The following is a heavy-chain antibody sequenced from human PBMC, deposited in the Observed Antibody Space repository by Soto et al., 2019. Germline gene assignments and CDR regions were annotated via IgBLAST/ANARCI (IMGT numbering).Heavy chain of an antibody. CDR3: ARLVGPTSSDNWFDP. CDR2: VSGYNGHT. CDR1: GYTFFSYG. J-gene: IGHJ5*02. Sequence: QVKLEQSGAEVKKPGASVKVSCKVSGYTFFSYGITWVRQAPGQGLEWMGWVSGYNGHTNYAQKFQGRVTMTRDISTTTAYMELRNLRSDDTAVYYCARLVGPTSSDNWFDPWGQGTLVTVSS. V-gene: IGHV1-18*01. D-gene: IGHD1-26*01.